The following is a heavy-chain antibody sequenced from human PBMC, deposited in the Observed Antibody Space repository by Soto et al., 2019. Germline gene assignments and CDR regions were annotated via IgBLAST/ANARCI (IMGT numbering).Heavy chain of an antibody. CDR1: GGSISSGGYF. V-gene: IGHV4-31*03. CDR2: IYYSGRT. Sequence: SETLSLTCTVSGGSISSGGYFWSWVRQHPGKGLEWIGNIYYSGRTYYNPSLKSRVTISVDTSKNQFSLNLSSVTAADTAVYYCARFAKEENRGGGGWYYFDYWGQGTRVTVSS. J-gene: IGHJ4*02. CDR3: ARFAKEENRGGGGWYYFDY. D-gene: IGHD6-19*01.